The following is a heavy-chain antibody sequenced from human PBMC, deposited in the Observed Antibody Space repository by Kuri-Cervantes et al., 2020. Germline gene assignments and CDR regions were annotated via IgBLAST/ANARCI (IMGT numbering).Heavy chain of an antibody. J-gene: IGHJ4*02. Sequence: ESLKISCAVYGGSFSGYYWSWIRQPPGKGLEWIGEINHSGSTNYNPSLKSRVTISVDTSKDQFSLKLSSVTAADTAVYYCAKGRGYSYGYVDYWGQGTLVTVSS. CDR1: GGSFSGYY. CDR2: INHSGST. V-gene: IGHV4-34*01. D-gene: IGHD5-18*01. CDR3: AKGRGYSYGYVDY.